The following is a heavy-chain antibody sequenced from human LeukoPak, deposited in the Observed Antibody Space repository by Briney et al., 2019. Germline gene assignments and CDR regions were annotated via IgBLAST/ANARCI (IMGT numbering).Heavy chain of an antibody. V-gene: IGHV4-34*01. CDR2: INHSGST. CDR3: ARGSPHDCSSTSCYSYLDY. CDR1: GGSFRGYY. J-gene: IGHJ4*02. D-gene: IGHD2-2*02. Sequence: SETLSLTCAVYGGSFRGYYWSWIRQPPGKGLEWIGEINHSGSTNYNPSLKSRVTKSVDTSKNQFSLKLSSVTAADTAVYYCARGSPHDCSSTSCYSYLDYWGQGTLVTVSS.